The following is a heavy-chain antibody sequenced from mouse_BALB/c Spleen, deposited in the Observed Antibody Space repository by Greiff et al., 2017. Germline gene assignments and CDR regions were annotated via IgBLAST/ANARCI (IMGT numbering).Heavy chain of an antibody. J-gene: IGHJ3*01. D-gene: IGHD2-1*01. CDR1: GFSLTSYG. V-gene: IGHV2-2*02. Sequence: VQLQQSGPGLVQPSQSLSITCTVSGFSLTSYGVHWVRQSPGKGLEWLGVIWSGGSTYYNAAFISRLSISKNNSKSQVFFKMNSLQANDTAIYYCARSGGNYNWFAYWGQGTLVTVSA. CDR3: ARSGGNYNWFAY. CDR2: IWSGGST.